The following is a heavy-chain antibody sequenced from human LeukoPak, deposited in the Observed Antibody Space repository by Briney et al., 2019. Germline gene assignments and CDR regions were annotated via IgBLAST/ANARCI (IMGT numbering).Heavy chain of an antibody. CDR1: GGTFSSYA. J-gene: IGHJ6*03. CDR2: IIPIFGTA. D-gene: IGHD3-16*01. V-gene: IGHV1-69*05. CDR3: ARSWGKSRFSSYYYYMDV. Sequence: EASVKVSCKASGGTFSSYAISWVRQAPGQGLEWMGGIIPIFGTANYAQKFQGRVTITTDESTSTAYMELSNLRSEDTAVYYCARSWGKSRFSSYYYYMDVWGKGTTVTVSS.